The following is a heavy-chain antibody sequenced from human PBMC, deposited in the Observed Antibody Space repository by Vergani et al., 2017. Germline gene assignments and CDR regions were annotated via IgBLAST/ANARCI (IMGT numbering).Heavy chain of an antibody. D-gene: IGHD3-9*01. Sequence: QVQVVQSGAEVKKSGASVKVSCKTSGYTFSNYYMHWVRQAPGQGLEWMGIINPSGGHTNYAQKFQGRVTMTRDTSTSTVYMELSSLRSEDTAIYYCARRDYGILTGYRDWGQGTLVTVSA. J-gene: IGHJ4*02. CDR1: GYTFSNYY. CDR2: INPSGGHT. CDR3: ARRDYGILTGYRD. V-gene: IGHV1-46*03.